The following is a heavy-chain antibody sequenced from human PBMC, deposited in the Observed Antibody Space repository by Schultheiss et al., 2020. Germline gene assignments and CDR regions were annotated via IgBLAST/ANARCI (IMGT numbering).Heavy chain of an antibody. Sequence: GGSLRLSWAASGFTFSSYGMHWVRQAPGKGLEWVAVISYDGSNKYYADSVKGRFTISRDNSKNTLYLQMNSLRAEDTAVYYCAKGQRRIMITFGGVITTYDYWGQGTLITISS. J-gene: IGHJ4*02. V-gene: IGHV3-30*18. D-gene: IGHD3-16*01. CDR3: AKGQRRIMITFGGVITTYDY. CDR2: ISYDGSNK. CDR1: GFTFSSYG.